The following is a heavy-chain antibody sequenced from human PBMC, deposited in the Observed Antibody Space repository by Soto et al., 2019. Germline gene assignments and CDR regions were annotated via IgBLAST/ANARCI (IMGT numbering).Heavy chain of an antibody. CDR2: ISYSGST. CDR3: ARRRRCSGTNCSTQNDWYFDL. Sequence: QLQLQESGPGLVKPSETLSLTCIVSGDSISSSSYYWGWIRQPPGKGLEWIGSISYSGSTFYNPAFKSRVTISADTSKNQFSLKLSSVTAADTAIYYCARRRRCSGTNCSTQNDWYFDLWGRGTLVTVSS. D-gene: IGHD2-15*01. V-gene: IGHV4-39*01. J-gene: IGHJ2*01. CDR1: GDSISSSSYY.